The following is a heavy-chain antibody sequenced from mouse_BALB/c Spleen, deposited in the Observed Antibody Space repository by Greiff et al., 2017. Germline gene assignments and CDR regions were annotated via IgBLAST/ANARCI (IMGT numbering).Heavy chain of an antibody. Sequence: EVMLVESGGGLVQPGGSRKLSCAASGFTFSSFGMHWVRQAPEKGLEWVAYISSGSSTIYYADTVKGRFTISRDNPKNTLFLQMTSLRSEDTAMYYCARSGWNAMDYWGQGTSVTVSS. CDR3: ARSGWNAMDY. D-gene: IGHD3-1*01. J-gene: IGHJ4*01. CDR2: ISSGSSTI. CDR1: GFTFSSFG. V-gene: IGHV5-17*02.